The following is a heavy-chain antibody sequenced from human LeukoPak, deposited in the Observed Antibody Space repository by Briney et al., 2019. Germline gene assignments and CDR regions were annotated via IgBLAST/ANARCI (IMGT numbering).Heavy chain of an antibody. D-gene: IGHD1-26*01. Sequence: GGSLRLPCAASGFTFSNYWMHWVRQVPGKGLVWVSRISSDGNNIQYADSVKGRFTISRDNAKNTLYLQMNSLRVEDTAVYYCARIIVGATGIDYWGQGTLVTVSS. V-gene: IGHV3-74*01. CDR2: ISSDGNNI. J-gene: IGHJ4*02. CDR1: GFTFSNYW. CDR3: ARIIVGATGIDY.